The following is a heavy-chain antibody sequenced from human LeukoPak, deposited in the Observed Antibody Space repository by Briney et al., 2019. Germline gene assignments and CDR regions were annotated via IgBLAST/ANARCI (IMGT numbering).Heavy chain of an antibody. CDR2: IYYSGST. CDR3: AREVTDSSSSGHGY. CDR1: GGSISSSSYY. V-gene: IGHV4-39*07. J-gene: IGHJ4*02. Sequence: TSSETLSLTCTVSGGSISSSSYYWGWIRQPPGKGLEWIGSIYYSGSTYYNPSLKSRVTISADTSKNQFSLKLSSVTAADTAVYYCAREVTDSSSSGHGYWGQGTLVTVSS. D-gene: IGHD6-6*01.